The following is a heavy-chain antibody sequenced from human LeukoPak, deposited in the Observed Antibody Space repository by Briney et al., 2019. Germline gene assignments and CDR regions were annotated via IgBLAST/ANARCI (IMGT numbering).Heavy chain of an antibody. V-gene: IGHV1-18*01. CDR1: GYTFTSYG. CDR3: ARDLGPGSSLSPALYCSSTSCYRRFDP. Sequence: ASVKVSCKASGYTFTSYGISWVRQAPGQGLEWMGWISAYNGNTNYAQKLQGRVTMTTDTSTSTAYMELRSLRSDDTAVYYCARDLGPGSSLSPALYCSSTSCYRRFDPWGQGTLVTVS. D-gene: IGHD2-2*01. CDR2: ISAYNGNT. J-gene: IGHJ5*02.